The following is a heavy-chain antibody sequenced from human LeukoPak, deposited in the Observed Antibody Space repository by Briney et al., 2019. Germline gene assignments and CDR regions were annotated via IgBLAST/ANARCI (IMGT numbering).Heavy chain of an antibody. V-gene: IGHV4-4*07. CDR2: IYTSGST. Sequence: SETLSLTCTVSGGSISSYYWSWIRQPAGKGLEWIGRIYTSGSTNYNPSLKSRITMSVDTSKNQFSLKLSSVTAADTAVYYCASGIVGATTPWFDPWGQGTLVTVSS. CDR1: GGSISSYY. CDR3: ASGIVGATTPWFDP. D-gene: IGHD1-26*01. J-gene: IGHJ5*02.